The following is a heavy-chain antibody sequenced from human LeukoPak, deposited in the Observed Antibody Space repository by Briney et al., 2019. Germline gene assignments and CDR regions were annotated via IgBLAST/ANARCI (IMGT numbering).Heavy chain of an antibody. J-gene: IGHJ4*02. CDR2: INTNTGNP. Sequence: GASVQVSCKASGYTFTSYAMNWVRQAPGQGLEWMGWINTNTGNPTYAQGFTGRFVFSLDTSVSTAYLQISSLKAEDTAVYYCASWGYPGIAAAGPNWGQGTLVTVSS. D-gene: IGHD6-13*01. CDR3: ASWGYPGIAAAGPN. CDR1: GYTFTSYA. V-gene: IGHV7-4-1*02.